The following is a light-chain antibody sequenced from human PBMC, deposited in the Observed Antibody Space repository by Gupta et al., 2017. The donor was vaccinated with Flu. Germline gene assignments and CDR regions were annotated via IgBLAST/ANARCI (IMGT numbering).Light chain of an antibody. J-gene: IGLJ1*01. Sequence: QSAPTQPRSVSGSPGQSVTISCTGASNDVGGSNRVSWYQQLPGKAPNLILYDVTERPSGVPDRFSGSKSGNTASLTISVLQADDDADYYCSSHAGRVTWVFGTGTTVTVL. CDR1: SNDVGGSNR. CDR2: DVT. CDR3: SSHAGRVTWV. V-gene: IGLV2-11*01.